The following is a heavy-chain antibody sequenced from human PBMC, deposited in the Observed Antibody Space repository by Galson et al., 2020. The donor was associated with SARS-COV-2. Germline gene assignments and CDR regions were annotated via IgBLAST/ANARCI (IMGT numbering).Heavy chain of an antibody. CDR2: ISSSSYI. CDR3: AREGYCSGGSCYYYGMDV. V-gene: IGHV3-21*01. Sequence: NSGGSLRLSCAASGFTFSSYSMNWVRQAPGKGLEWVSSISSSSYIYYADSVKGRFTISRDNAKNSLYLQMNSLRAEDTAVYYCAREGYCSGGSCYYYGMDVWVQGTTVTVSS. J-gene: IGHJ6*02. D-gene: IGHD2-15*01. CDR1: GFTFSSYS.